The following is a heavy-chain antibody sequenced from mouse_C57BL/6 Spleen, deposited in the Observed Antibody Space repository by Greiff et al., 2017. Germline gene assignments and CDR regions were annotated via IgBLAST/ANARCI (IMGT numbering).Heavy chain of an antibody. CDR3: ARYLYYFDY. Sequence: EVNLVESGGGLVQPGGSLSLSCAASGFTFTDYYMSWVRQPPGKALEWLGFIRNKANGYTTEYSASVKGRFTISRDNSQSILYLQMNALRAEDSATYYCARYLYYFDYWGQGTTLTVSS. V-gene: IGHV7-3*01. J-gene: IGHJ2*01. CDR2: IRNKANGYTT. CDR1: GFTFTDYY.